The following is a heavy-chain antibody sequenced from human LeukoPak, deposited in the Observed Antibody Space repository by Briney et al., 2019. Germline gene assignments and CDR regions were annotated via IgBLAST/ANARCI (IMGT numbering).Heavy chain of an antibody. D-gene: IGHD5-18*01. CDR1: GGSFRSYY. J-gene: IGHJ4*02. Sequence: SDTLSLTCTVSGGSFRSYYWTWIRQTPGKGLEWIGHIYYSGNPTYNPSLKSRFTISVDPSKNQVALKVKSVTTEDTAVYYCASQRGYAYGFDSWGQGTRVTVSP. CDR3: ASQRGYAYGFDS. V-gene: IGHV4-59*07. CDR2: IYYSGNP.